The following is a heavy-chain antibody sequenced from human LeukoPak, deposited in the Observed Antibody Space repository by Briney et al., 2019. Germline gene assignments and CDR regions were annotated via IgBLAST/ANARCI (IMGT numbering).Heavy chain of an antibody. CDR2: ISGSGGST. CDR1: TFTFSDYG. V-gene: IGHV3-23*01. Sequence: GGSLRLSCVGSTFTFSDYGMYWVRQAPGKGLEWVSAISGSGGSTYYADSVKGRFTISRDNSKNTLYLQMNSLRAEDTAVYYCAKPSPSFTMIVVVLGAFDIWGQGTMVTVSS. CDR3: AKPSPSFTMIVVVLGAFDI. D-gene: IGHD3-22*01. J-gene: IGHJ3*02.